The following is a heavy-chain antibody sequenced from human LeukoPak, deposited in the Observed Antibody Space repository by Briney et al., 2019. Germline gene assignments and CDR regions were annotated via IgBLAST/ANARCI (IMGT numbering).Heavy chain of an antibody. CDR3: AYSSSWYLNPFDY. CDR2: VGSSGDST. J-gene: IGHJ4*02. D-gene: IGHD6-13*01. CDR1: GFTFSNYA. V-gene: IGHV3-23*01. Sequence: PGGSLRLSCAASGFTFSNYAMSWVRQAPGKGLEWVSAVGSSGDSTYYADSVKGRFTISRDNSKNTLYLQMNSLRAEDTAVYYCAYSSSWYLNPFDYWGQGTLVTVSS.